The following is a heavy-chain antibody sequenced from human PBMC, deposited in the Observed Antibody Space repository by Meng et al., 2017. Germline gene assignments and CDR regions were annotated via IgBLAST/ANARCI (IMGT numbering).Heavy chain of an antibody. CDR2: ISSSSSYI. V-gene: IGHV3-21*01. CDR1: GFTFSSYS. D-gene: IGHD6-13*01. Sequence: GGSLRLSCAASGFTFSSYSMNWVRQAPGKGLEWVSSISSSSSYIYYADSVKGRFTISRDNAKNSLYLQMNSLRAEDTAAYYCARVGRSSSWCSDYWGQGTLVTVSS. J-gene: IGHJ4*02. CDR3: ARVGRSSSWCSDY.